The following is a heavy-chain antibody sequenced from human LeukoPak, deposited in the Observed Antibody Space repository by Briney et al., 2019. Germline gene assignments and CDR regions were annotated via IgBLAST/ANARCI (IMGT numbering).Heavy chain of an antibody. V-gene: IGHV4-34*01. Sequence: SETLSLTCAVYGGSFSGYYWSWIRQPPGKGLEWIGVINHSGSTNYNPSLKSRVTISVDTSKNQFSLKLSSVTAADTAVYYCAREARRAYCGGDCYSGRYYRWFDPWGQGTLVTVSS. CDR3: AREARRAYCGGDCYSGRYYRWFDP. J-gene: IGHJ5*02. CDR2: INHSGST. CDR1: GGSFSGYY. D-gene: IGHD2-21*02.